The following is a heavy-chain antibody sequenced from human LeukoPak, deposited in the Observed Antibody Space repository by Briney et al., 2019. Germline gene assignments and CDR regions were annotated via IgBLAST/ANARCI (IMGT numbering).Heavy chain of an antibody. CDR1: GFTLRGYG. J-gene: IGHJ4*02. D-gene: IGHD1-1*01. CDR2: IRYDGSDK. CDR3: AKDTPTTGYHPDS. Sequence: QAGGSLRLSCAASGFTLRGYGMHWVRQAPGKGLEWVAFIRYDGSDKSYADSVKGRFTISRDNSENTLYLQINSLRVEDTAVYYCAKDTPTTGYHPDSWGQGTLVTVSS. V-gene: IGHV3-30*02.